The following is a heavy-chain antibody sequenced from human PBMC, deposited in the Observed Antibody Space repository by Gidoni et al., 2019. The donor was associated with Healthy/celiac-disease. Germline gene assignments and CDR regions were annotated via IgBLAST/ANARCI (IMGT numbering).Heavy chain of an antibody. D-gene: IGHD6-13*01. CDR3: ARGGYSSSWYIEGFDY. CDR2: IGYDGSNK. V-gene: IGHV3-33*01. Sequence: QVQLVESGGGVVQPGRSLRLSCAGSGFPFSSYGMHWVRPAPGKGLEWGSVIGYDGSNKYYADSVKCRFTISRDNSKNTLYLQMNSMRAEDTAVYYCARGGYSSSWYIEGFDYWGQGTLVTVSS. CDR1: GFPFSSYG. J-gene: IGHJ4*02.